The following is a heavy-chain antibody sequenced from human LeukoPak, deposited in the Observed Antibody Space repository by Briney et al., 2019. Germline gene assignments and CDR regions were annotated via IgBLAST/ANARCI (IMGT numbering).Heavy chain of an antibody. CDR2: TYYTGST. V-gene: IGHV4-39*01. Sequence: PSETLSLTCSVSGGSVSSSLNYWGWIRQPPGKGLEWIGNTYYTGSTHSNPTLKSRVTMSVDTSKNQFSLKLSSVTAADTAVYYCARLTKGRYFDYIFDYWGQGTLLTVSS. J-gene: IGHJ4*02. CDR3: ARLTKGRYFDYIFDY. D-gene: IGHD3-9*01. CDR1: GGSVSSSLNY.